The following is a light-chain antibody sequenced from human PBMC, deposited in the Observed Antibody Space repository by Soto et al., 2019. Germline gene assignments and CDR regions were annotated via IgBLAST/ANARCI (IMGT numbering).Light chain of an antibody. CDR2: GAS. J-gene: IGKJ2*01. CDR3: QQYNDWPPYT. V-gene: IGKV3-15*01. Sequence: EILMTQSPVTLSVSPGESATLSCRASQSVAYNLAWYQQKPGQAPRLLTYGASTRATDIPARFSGSGFGTEFTLTNNSLQSEDFAVYYCQQYNDWPPYTFGQGTKLHIK. CDR1: QSVAYN.